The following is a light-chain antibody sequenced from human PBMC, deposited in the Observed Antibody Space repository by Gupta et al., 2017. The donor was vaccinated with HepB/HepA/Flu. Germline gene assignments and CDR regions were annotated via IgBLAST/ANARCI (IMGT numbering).Light chain of an antibody. Sequence: QSALTQPASVSGSPGQSTTLSCTGLSSDVGAYNYVSWYQQHPGKAPKLIIYDVSNRPSGVSNRFSGSKSGNTASLTISGLQAEDEADYYCSSYTGSATLGVFGGGTKLTVL. CDR2: DVS. V-gene: IGLV2-14*03. J-gene: IGLJ2*01. CDR3: SSYTGSATLGV. CDR1: SSDVGAYNY.